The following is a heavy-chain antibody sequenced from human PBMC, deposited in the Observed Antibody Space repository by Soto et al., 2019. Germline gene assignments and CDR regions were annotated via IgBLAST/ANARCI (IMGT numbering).Heavy chain of an antibody. CDR2: ISYDGSNK. Sequence: GGSLRLSCAASGFTFSSYGMHWVRQAPGKGLEWVAVISYDGSNKYYADSVKGRFTISRDNSKNTLYLQMNSLRAEDTAVYYCAKVAAVAGVFDYWGQGTLVTVSS. CDR1: GFTFSSYG. V-gene: IGHV3-30*18. CDR3: AKVAAVAGVFDY. D-gene: IGHD6-19*01. J-gene: IGHJ4*02.